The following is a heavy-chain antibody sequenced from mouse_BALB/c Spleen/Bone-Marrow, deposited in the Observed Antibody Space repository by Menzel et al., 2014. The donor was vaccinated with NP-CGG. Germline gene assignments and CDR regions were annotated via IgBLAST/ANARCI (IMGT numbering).Heavy chain of an antibody. CDR2: IAPGSGST. CDR3: ARFAIFYGNYGAMDY. D-gene: IGHD2-1*01. CDR1: GYTFTSYW. J-gene: IGHJ4*01. V-gene: IGHV1S41*01. Sequence: DLVKPGASVKLSCKASGYTFTSYWINWIKQRPGQGLEWIGRIAPGSGSTYYNEMFKGKATLTVDTSSSTDYIQHSSLSSEDSAVCVCARFAIFYGNYGAMDYWGQGTSVTVSS.